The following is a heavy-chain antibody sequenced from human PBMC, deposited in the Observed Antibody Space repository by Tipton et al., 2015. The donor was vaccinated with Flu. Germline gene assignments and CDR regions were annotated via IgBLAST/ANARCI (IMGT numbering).Heavy chain of an antibody. CDR2: VNHSGST. CDR3: AREVGGEGKLDY. Sequence: TLSLTCVVYGGSFSGDYCSWIRQPPGKGLEWIGEVNHSGSTNYNPSLKSRVTISVDTSKNQFSLKLDSVAAADTAIYYCAREVGGEGKLDYWGQGALVTVSS. D-gene: IGHD1-26*01. V-gene: IGHV4-34*01. J-gene: IGHJ4*02. CDR1: GGSFSGDY.